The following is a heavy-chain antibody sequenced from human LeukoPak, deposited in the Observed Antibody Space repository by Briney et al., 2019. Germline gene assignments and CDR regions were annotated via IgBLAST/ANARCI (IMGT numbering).Heavy chain of an antibody. V-gene: IGHV6-1*01. D-gene: IGHD5/OR15-5a*01. Sequence: SQTLSLTCAISGDSVSRNSAAGNWIRQSPSRGLEWLGRTYYRSKWFNDYAVSVQSRITINPDTSTNQVSLQLNSVTPEDTAVYYCVRGVAVSGFDYWGQGTLVTVSS. CDR2: TYYRSKWFN. CDR1: GDSVSRNSAA. CDR3: VRGVAVSGFDY. J-gene: IGHJ4*02.